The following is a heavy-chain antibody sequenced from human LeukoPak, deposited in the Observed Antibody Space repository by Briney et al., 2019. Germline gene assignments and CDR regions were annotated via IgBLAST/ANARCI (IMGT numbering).Heavy chain of an antibody. D-gene: IGHD1-26*01. J-gene: IGHJ5*01. CDR3: ARSGGSYSYNWFES. V-gene: IGHV4-38-2*02. CDR1: GGPISSGYY. CDR2: ISHTGST. Sequence: SETLSLTCTVSGGPISSGYYWGCIRQPPGKGLEWIGSISHTGSTYYNPSLKSRVTISIDTSKNQFSLKLSSVTASDTAVYYCARSGGSYSYNWFESWGQGTLVTVSS.